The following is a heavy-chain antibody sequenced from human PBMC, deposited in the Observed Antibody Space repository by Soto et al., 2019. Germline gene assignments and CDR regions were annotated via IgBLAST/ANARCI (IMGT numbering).Heavy chain of an antibody. D-gene: IGHD3-22*01. CDR1: GYTFTSYG. Sequence: ASVKVSSKASGYTFTSYGISWVQQAPGQGHERMGWISAYNGNTNYAQKLQGRVTMTTDTSTSTAYMELRSLRSDDTAVYYCARDKRPYYYDSSGYQPFDYWGQGTLVTVSS. CDR3: ARDKRPYYYDSSGYQPFDY. V-gene: IGHV1-18*01. J-gene: IGHJ4*02. CDR2: ISAYNGNT.